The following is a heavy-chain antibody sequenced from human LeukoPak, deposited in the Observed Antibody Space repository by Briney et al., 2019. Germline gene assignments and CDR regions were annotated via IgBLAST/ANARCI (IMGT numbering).Heavy chain of an antibody. CDR2: TRNKARGYTT. CDR3: ARDGGEGDNSAFDI. CDR1: GVTLSDHH. Sequence: PGGSLRLSCAASGVTLSDHHMDWVRQAPGKGLEWVGRTRNKARGYTTEYAASVKGRFTISRDDSKTSLYLQMNGLKTEDTAVYFCARDGGEGDNSAFDIWGQGTVVTVSS. J-gene: IGHJ3*02. V-gene: IGHV3-72*01. D-gene: IGHD3-16*01.